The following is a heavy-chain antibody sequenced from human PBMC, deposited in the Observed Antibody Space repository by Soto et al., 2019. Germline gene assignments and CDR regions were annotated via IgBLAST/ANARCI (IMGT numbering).Heavy chain of an antibody. CDR2: IQNKGYS. Sequence: QVQLQESGPGLVKPSETLSLTCTVSGGSITNYYCSWFRQPPGKGLEWICYIQNKGYSAYNLSLKGRVPLSVDTSHTQFSLRVESVTATDRAVYYCARNGFGPLPGLVDGWGQGTTVIVS. V-gene: IGHV4-4*09. CDR3: ARNGFGPLPGLVDG. CDR1: GGSITNYY. J-gene: IGHJ6*02. D-gene: IGHD3-10*01.